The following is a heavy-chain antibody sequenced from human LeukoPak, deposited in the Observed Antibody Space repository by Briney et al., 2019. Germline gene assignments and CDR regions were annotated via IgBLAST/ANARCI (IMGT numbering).Heavy chain of an antibody. J-gene: IGHJ5*02. CDR1: GGSISSYY. D-gene: IGHD2-15*01. CDR2: IYYSGST. Sequence: SETLSLTCTVSGGSISSYYWSWIRQPPGKGLEWIGYIYYSGSTNYNPSLKSRVTISVDTSKNQFSLKLSPVTAADTAVYYCARHVTVYCSGGSCYSGLSWFDPWGQGTLVTVSS. CDR3: ARHVTVYCSGGSCYSGLSWFDP. V-gene: IGHV4-59*08.